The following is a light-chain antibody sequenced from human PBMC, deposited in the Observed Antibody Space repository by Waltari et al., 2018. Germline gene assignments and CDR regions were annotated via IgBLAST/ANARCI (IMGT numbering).Light chain of an antibody. J-gene: IGLJ1*01. CDR2: EDV. Sequence: SYDLIQSPSVSVSPGQTATITCSGDELEKKYVCWYQQKPGQSPLLVIYEDVMRPSEIPQRFSGSNSGNAATLTISGTQPMDEADYYCQAWDSGVAGVFGTGTKVTVL. CDR1: ELEKKY. V-gene: IGLV3-1*01. CDR3: QAWDSGVAGV.